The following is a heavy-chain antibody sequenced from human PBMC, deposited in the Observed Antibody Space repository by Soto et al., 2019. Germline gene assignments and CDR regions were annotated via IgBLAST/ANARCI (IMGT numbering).Heavy chain of an antibody. V-gene: IGHV3-33*01. D-gene: IGHD4-17*01. Sequence: GGSLRLSCAASGFTFSSYGMHWVRQAPGKGLEWVAVIWYDGSNKYYADSVKGRFTISRDNSKNTLYLQMNSLRAEDTAVYYCARALATVTLDYWGQGTLGTVSS. CDR3: ARALATVTLDY. CDR1: GFTFSSYG. CDR2: IWYDGSNK. J-gene: IGHJ4*02.